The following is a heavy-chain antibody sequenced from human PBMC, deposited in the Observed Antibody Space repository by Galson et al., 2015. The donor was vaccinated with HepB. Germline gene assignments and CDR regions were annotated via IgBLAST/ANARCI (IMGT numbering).Heavy chain of an antibody. CDR3: ASHLGYCTGDSCFN. V-gene: IGHV3-23*01. CDR2: ITGSGGGT. Sequence: SLRLSCAVSGFSFRTYAMSWVRQAPGKGLEWVSAITGSGGGTYYAASVKGRFTISRDNSKNTLFLQMNSLRVEDTAVYYCASHLGYCTGDSCFNWGRGTLVTVSS. CDR1: GFSFRTYA. J-gene: IGHJ4*02. D-gene: IGHD2-15*01.